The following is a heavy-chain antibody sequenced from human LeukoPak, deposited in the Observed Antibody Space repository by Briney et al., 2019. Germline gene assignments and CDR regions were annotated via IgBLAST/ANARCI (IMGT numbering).Heavy chain of an antibody. Sequence: SQTLSLTCTVSGGSISSGSYCWSWIRQPPGKGLEWIGYIYYSGSTNHNPSLKSRVTISVDTSKHQYSLKLTSVTAADTAVYYCASLHSSGYYSPAFDYWGQGTLVTVSS. CDR1: GGSISSGSYC. CDR2: IYYSGST. CDR3: ASLHSSGYYSPAFDY. D-gene: IGHD3-22*01. V-gene: IGHV4-61*01. J-gene: IGHJ4*02.